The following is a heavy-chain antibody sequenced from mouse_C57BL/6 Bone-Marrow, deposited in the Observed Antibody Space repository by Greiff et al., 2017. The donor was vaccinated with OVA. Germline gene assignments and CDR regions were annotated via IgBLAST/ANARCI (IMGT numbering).Heavy chain of an antibody. CDR3: ARKVATRGFYFDY. CDR2: ISSGSSTI. V-gene: IGHV5-17*01. J-gene: IGHJ2*01. D-gene: IGHD1-1*01. CDR1: GFTFSDYG. Sequence: DVKLVESGGGLVKPGGSLKLSCAASGFTFSDYGMHWVRQAPEKGLEWVAYISSGSSTIYYADTVKGRFTISRDNAKNTLFLQMTSLRSEDTAMYYCARKVATRGFYFDYWGQGTTLTVSS.